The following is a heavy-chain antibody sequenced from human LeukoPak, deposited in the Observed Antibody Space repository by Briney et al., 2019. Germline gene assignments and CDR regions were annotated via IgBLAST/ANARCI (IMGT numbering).Heavy chain of an antibody. D-gene: IGHD3-22*01. CDR1: GGSNSSYY. V-gene: IGHV4-59*01. CDR3: ARGPDYYDSSGYPHDAFDI. Sequence: SETLSLTCTVSGGSNSSYYWSWIRQPPGKGLEWIGYIYYSGSTNYNPSLKSRVTISVDTSKNQFSLKLSSVTAADTAVYYCARGPDYYDSSGYPHDAFDIWGQGTMVTVSS. CDR2: IYYSGST. J-gene: IGHJ3*02.